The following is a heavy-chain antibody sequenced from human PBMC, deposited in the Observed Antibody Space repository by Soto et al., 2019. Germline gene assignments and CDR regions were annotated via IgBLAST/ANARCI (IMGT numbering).Heavy chain of an antibody. D-gene: IGHD4-17*01. CDR2: ISYDGSNK. CDR1: GFTFSSYG. Sequence: QVQLVESGGGVVQPGRSLRLSCAASGFTFSSYGMHWVRQAPGKGLEWVAVISYDGSNKYYADSVKGRFTISRDNSKNTLYLQMNSLRAEDTAVYYCAKAGYGDDAEYFQHWGQGTLVTVSS. V-gene: IGHV3-30*18. J-gene: IGHJ1*01. CDR3: AKAGYGDDAEYFQH.